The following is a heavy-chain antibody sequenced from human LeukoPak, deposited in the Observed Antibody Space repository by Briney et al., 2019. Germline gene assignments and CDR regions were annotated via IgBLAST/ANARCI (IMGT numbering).Heavy chain of an antibody. V-gene: IGHV1-69*04. CDR1: GGTFSSYA. Sequence: AASVKGSCKASGGTFSSYAISWVRQAPGQGLEWMGRIIPILGIANYAQKFQGRVTITADKSTSTAYMELSSLRSEDTAVYYCARADYYDSSGYYFDYYGMDVWGQGTTVTVSS. CDR3: ARADYYDSSGYYFDYYGMDV. J-gene: IGHJ6*02. D-gene: IGHD3-22*01. CDR2: IIPILGIA.